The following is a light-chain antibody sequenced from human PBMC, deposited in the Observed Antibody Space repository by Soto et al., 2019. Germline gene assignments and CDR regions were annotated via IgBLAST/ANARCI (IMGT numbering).Light chain of an antibody. V-gene: IGLV1-51*01. CDR1: SSNIWNGY. Sequence: QSFLRQPPSVSAAPVQKVTISCSGSSSNIWNGYVSWYQQLPVTAPKLLIYDNKKLPSWIPERFSGSKSVKSATLGITGLKTGDEADYYCGIWDSSVXAGVCGTGTTV. CDR3: GIWDSSVXAGV. CDR2: DNK. J-gene: IGLJ1*01.